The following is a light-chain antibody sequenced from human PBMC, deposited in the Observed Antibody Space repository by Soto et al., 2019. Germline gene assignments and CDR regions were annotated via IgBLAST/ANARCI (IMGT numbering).Light chain of an antibody. CDR1: ISDVGSYNY. CDR3: GSSTTSSNYV. CDR2: DVS. V-gene: IGLV2-14*03. J-gene: IGLJ1*01. Sequence: QSVLTQPASVSGSPGQSITISCTGTISDVGSYNYVSWYQQYPGKAPKLMIYDVSTRPSGVSDRFSGSKSGNTASLTISGLRAEDEADYYCGSSTTSSNYVFGTGTKVPS.